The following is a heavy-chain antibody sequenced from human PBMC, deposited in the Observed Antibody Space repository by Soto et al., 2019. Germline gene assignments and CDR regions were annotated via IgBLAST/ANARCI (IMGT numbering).Heavy chain of an antibody. J-gene: IGHJ4*02. D-gene: IGHD5-12*01. CDR2: IYPGDSDT. CDR1: EYSFTSHW. V-gene: IGHV5-51*01. CDR3: ARLGREKYSGYDSYFDY. Sequence: PGESLKISCKTSEYSFTSHWIGWVRQMPGKGLEWMGIIYPGDSDTKNNPSFQGQVTISVDRSISTAYLQWSSLKASDTAMYYCARLGREKYSGYDSYFDYWGPGTLVTAS.